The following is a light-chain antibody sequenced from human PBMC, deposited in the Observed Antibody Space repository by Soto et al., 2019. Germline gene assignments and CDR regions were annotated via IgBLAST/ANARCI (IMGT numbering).Light chain of an antibody. Sequence: DIQMTQSPSALSASVGDTVTITCRASQSIAASLAWYQHKPGEAPKLLIYDVSSLETGVPSRFSGSGSGTEFTLTISSLQPDDFATYYCQQYHRSSITFGQGTRLEIK. CDR2: DVS. J-gene: IGKJ5*01. V-gene: IGKV1-5*01. CDR1: QSIAAS. CDR3: QQYHRSSIT.